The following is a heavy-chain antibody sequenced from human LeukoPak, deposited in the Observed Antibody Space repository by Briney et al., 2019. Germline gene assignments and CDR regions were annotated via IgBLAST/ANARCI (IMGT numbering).Heavy chain of an antibody. J-gene: IGHJ6*02. V-gene: IGHV3-43*02. CDR3: AKGGTVTTGYYYYGMDV. Sequence: GGSLRLSCAASGFTFDDYAMHWVRHAPGKGLEWVSLISGDGGSTYYADSVKGRLTISRDNSKNSLYLQMNSLRTEDTALYYCAKGGTVTTGYYYYGMDVWGQGTTVTVSS. CDR1: GFTFDDYA. D-gene: IGHD4-17*01. CDR2: ISGDGGST.